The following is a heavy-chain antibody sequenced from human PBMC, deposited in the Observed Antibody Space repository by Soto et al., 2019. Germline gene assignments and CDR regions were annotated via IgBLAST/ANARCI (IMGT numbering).Heavy chain of an antibody. CDR2: ISSSSSYT. V-gene: IGHV3-11*06. Sequence: LRLSCGASGFTFSDYYMSWIRQAPGKGLEWVSYISSSSSYTNYADSVKGRFTISRDNAKDSLYLQMDSLRDEDTAVYYCAKPTFYYDSSGYRYFDYWGQGTPVTVSS. CDR1: GFTFSDYY. J-gene: IGHJ4*02. CDR3: AKPTFYYDSSGYRYFDY. D-gene: IGHD3-22*01.